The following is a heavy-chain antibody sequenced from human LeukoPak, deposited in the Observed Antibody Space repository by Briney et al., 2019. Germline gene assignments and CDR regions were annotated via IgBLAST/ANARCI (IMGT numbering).Heavy chain of an antibody. CDR2: ISYDGSNK. J-gene: IGHJ4*02. Sequence: GTSLRLSCAASGFTFSRYGIHWVRQAPGKGLEWVAIISYDGSNKYYADSVKGRFTISRDDSKNTLYLQMNSLRAEDTAVYYCARSSEYYYDSSTNFDYWGQGTLVTVSS. D-gene: IGHD3-22*01. V-gene: IGHV3-30*03. CDR3: ARSSEYYYDSSTNFDY. CDR1: GFTFSRYG.